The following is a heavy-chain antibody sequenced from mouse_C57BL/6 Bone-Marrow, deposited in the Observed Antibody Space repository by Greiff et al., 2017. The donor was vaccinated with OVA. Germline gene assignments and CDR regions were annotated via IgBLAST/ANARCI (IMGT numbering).Heavy chain of an antibody. J-gene: IGHJ4*01. Sequence: VQLQQPGAELAKPGASVKLSCKASGYTFTSYWMHWVKQRPGRGLEWIGRIDPNSGGTKYNEKFKSKATLTVDKPTSTAYMQLSSLTSEDSAVYYYARVAYYSKGGYYDMDYWGQGTSVTVSS. V-gene: IGHV1-72*01. CDR3: ARVAYYSKGGYYDMDY. CDR2: IDPNSGGT. D-gene: IGHD2-5*01. CDR1: GYTFTSYW.